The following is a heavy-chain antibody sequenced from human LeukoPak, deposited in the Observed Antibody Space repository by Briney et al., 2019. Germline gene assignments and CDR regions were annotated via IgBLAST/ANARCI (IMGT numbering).Heavy chain of an antibody. J-gene: IGHJ6*02. Sequence: GGSLRLSCAASGFTFSSYWMSWVRQAPGKGPEWVANIKQDGGEKYYVDSVKGRFTISRDKAKNSLYLQMNSLRAEDTAVYYCARSSKAQRTRYSSGWYSGPPYYYGMDVWGQGTTVTVSS. CDR3: ARSSKAQRTRYSSGWYSGPPYYYGMDV. D-gene: IGHD6-19*01. CDR1: GFTFSSYW. CDR2: IKQDGGEK. V-gene: IGHV3-7*05.